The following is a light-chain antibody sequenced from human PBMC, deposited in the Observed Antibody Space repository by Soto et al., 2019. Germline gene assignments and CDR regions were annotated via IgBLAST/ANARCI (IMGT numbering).Light chain of an antibody. J-gene: IGKJ1*01. Sequence: EIVLTQSPGSXSXXPXXXXXXXXRASQSVSSSYLAWYQQKPGQAPRLLIYGTSSRATGIPDRFSGSGSGTDFTLTISRLEPEDFAVYYCQQYGSSRTFGQGTKVDIK. CDR2: GTS. CDR3: QQYGSSRT. CDR1: QSVSSSY. V-gene: IGKV3-20*01.